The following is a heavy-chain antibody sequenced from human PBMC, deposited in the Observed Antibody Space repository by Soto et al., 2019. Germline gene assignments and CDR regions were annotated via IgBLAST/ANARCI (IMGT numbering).Heavy chain of an antibody. Sequence: PGESLKISCKGSGYNFAGYWIAWVRQMPGKGLELMGIIYPSDSDTRYRPSFQGQVTISADKSISSAYLQWSSLRASDTAMYYCARGDQGFDYWGQGTLVTVSS. CDR2: IYPSDSDT. CDR1: GYNFAGYW. CDR3: ARGDQGFDY. D-gene: IGHD3-16*01. J-gene: IGHJ4*02. V-gene: IGHV5-51*01.